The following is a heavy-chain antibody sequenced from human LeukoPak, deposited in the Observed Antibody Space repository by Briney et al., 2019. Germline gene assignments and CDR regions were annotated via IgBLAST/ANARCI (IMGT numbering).Heavy chain of an antibody. CDR2: IYYSGST. CDR1: GGSFSSSSYY. D-gene: IGHD5-18*01. J-gene: IGHJ4*02. CDR3: AGQQIYVDTGLVDYFDY. V-gene: IGHV4-39*07. Sequence: PSETLSLTCTVSGGSFSSSSYYWGWIRQPPGKGLEWIGSIYYSGSTYYNPSLKSRVTISADTSKNQFSLQVSSVTAADTAVYYCAGQQIYVDTGLVDYFDYWGQGILVTVSS.